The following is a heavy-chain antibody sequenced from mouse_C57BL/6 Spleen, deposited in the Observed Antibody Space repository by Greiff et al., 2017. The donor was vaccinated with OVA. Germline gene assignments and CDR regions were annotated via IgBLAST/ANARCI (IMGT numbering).Heavy chain of an antibody. D-gene: IGHD4-1*01. V-gene: IGHV1-82*01. CDR3: ARAGNWDAWLAY. J-gene: IGHJ3*01. CDR2: IYPGDGDT. CDR1: GYAFSSSW. Sequence: QVQLQQSGPELVKPGASVKISCKASGYAFSSSWMTWVKQRPGTGLEWIGRIYPGDGDTDYNGKIKDKDTLTADKSSSTAYMQLSRLTSEDYAVYFCARAGNWDAWLAYWGQGTLGTVSA.